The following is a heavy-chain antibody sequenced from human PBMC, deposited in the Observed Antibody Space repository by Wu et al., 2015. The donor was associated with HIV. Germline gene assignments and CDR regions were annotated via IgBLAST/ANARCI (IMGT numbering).Heavy chain of an antibody. J-gene: IGHJ4*02. CDR3: ARDGGRGYNYASLDY. D-gene: IGHD5-24*01. V-gene: IGHV1-46*01. CDR1: GYIFTTYY. Sequence: QVQLMQSGGEVKRPGASVRVSCKASGYIFTTYYIHWVRQAPGQGLEWMAIINPSGSSTTYTQNFQGRVTMTSDTSTSTVYMKLSGLRSEDTAIYYCARDGGRGYNYASLDYWGQGTLVTVSS. CDR2: INPSGSST.